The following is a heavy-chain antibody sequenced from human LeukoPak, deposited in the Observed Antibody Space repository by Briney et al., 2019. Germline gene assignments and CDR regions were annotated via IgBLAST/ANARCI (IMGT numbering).Heavy chain of an antibody. J-gene: IGHJ6*03. CDR2: VYYSGVT. D-gene: IGHD2-2*01. CDR1: GGSTGSDY. V-gene: IGHV4-59*01. CDR3: ATFVGYCSSTSCEHYMDV. Sequence: ASETLSLTCTVSGGSTGSDYWSWIRQPPGKGLEWIAYVYYSGVTSYNPSLKSRVAISIDTSKNQFSLNLSSVTAADTAVYYCATFVGYCSSTSCEHYMDVWGKGPRSPSP.